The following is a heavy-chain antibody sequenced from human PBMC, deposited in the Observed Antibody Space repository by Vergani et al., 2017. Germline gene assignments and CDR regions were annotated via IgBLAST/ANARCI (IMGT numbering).Heavy chain of an antibody. CDR3: ARAGVGGYYPY. CDR1: GGPFSGYY. V-gene: IGHV4-34*01. CDR2: INHSGST. J-gene: IGHJ4*02. D-gene: IGHD3-3*01. Sequence: QVQLQQWGAGLLKPSETLYLTCAVYGGPFSGYYWSWIRQPPGKGLEWIGEINHSGSTNYNPPLKSRVTISVDTSKNQFSLKLSSVTAADTAVYYCARAGVGGYYPYWGQGTLVTVSS.